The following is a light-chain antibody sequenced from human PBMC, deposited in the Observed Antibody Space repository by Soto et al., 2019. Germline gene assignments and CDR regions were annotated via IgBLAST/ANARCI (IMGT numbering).Light chain of an antibody. CDR2: GAS. CDR1: QSVSSN. CDR3: QQYGGWPAES. V-gene: IGKV3-15*01. J-gene: IGKJ2*01. Sequence: EVVLTQSPATLSVSPGDRATLSCRASQSVSSNLAWYQQKPGQAPRLLIYGASTRATGVPAWFSGSGSATEFTLSISSLQSEDVAVYYCQQYGGWPAESFGQGKKLEI.